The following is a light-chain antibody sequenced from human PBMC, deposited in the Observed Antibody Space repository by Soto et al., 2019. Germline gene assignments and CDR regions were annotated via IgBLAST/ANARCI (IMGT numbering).Light chain of an antibody. CDR3: QQYNTYPWT. CDR2: KAS. Sequence: DIQMTQSPSTLSASVGDRVTITCRASQSISSWLAWYQQKPGKAPKVLIYKASSVESGVPSRVSGSGSVTEFTLTISSLQPDDYAADYCQQYNTYPWTFGQGTQVEIK. J-gene: IGKJ1*01. CDR1: QSISSW. V-gene: IGKV1-5*03.